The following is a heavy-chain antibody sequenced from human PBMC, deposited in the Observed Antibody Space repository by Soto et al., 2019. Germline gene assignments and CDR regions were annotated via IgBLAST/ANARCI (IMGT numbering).Heavy chain of an antibody. D-gene: IGHD1-26*01. CDR3: ARDGGSGSSYKNYFDP. Sequence: SQTLSLTCTVSGDSISSGGFYWSWIRHHPGKGLEGIGYIHSAGNAYYSPYLESRATISVDTSKNQIFLRVTTMTAADTAVYYCARDGGSGSSYKNYFDPWGQG. J-gene: IGHJ5*02. CDR2: IHSAGNA. CDR1: GDSISSGGFY. V-gene: IGHV4-31*03.